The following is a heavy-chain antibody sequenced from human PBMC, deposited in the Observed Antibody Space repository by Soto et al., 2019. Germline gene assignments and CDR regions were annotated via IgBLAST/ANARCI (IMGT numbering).Heavy chain of an antibody. CDR3: ARAQGGMDV. Sequence: QVQLQESGPGLVKPSETLSLTCTVSGGSISSYYWSWIRQPPGKGLEWIGYIYYSGSTNYNPSLKSRVTISVDTSKNQFSLKLISVTAADTAVYYCARAQGGMDVWGQGTTVTVSS. CDR1: GGSISSYY. V-gene: IGHV4-59*08. J-gene: IGHJ6*02. CDR2: IYYSGST.